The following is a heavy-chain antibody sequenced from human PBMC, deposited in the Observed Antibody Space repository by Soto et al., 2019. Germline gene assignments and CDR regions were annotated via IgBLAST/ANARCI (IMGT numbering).Heavy chain of an antibody. D-gene: IGHD2-15*01. V-gene: IGHV1-69*13. CDR3: ARVGAGCSGGSCNDY. J-gene: IGHJ4*02. CDR1: GGTFSSYA. Sequence: ASVKVSCKASGGTFSSYAISWVRQAPGQGLEWMGGIIPIFGTANYAQKFQGRVTITADESTSTAYMELSSLRSEDTAVYYCARVGAGCSGGSCNDYWGQGTLVTVSS. CDR2: IIPIFGTA.